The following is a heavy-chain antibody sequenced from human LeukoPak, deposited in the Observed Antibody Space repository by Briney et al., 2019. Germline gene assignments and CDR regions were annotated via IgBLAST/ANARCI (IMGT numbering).Heavy chain of an antibody. J-gene: IGHJ3*02. V-gene: IGHV1-69*04. CDR3: ARYYDILTGTCEKAFDI. CDR1: GGTFSSYA. Sequence: ASVKVSCKASGGTFSSYAISWVRQAPGQGLVWMGRIIPILGIANYAQKFQGRVTITADKSTSTAYMELSSLRSEDTAVYYCARYYDILTGTCEKAFDIWGQGTMVTVSS. D-gene: IGHD3-9*01. CDR2: IIPILGIA.